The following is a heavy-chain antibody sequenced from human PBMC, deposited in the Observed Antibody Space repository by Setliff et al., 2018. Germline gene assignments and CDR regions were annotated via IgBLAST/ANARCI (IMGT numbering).Heavy chain of an antibody. V-gene: IGHV4-4*08. D-gene: IGHD2-2*01. CDR1: GASISDSY. CDR2: ILTTGST. CDR3: ARFCGTSSCQRAPLFDY. J-gene: IGHJ4*02. Sequence: SETLSLTCGVSGASISDSYWSWIRQPPGKGLEWIGHILTTGSTNYNPSLKSRIAISADTSRDRFSLRLTSVTAADTAIYYCARFCGTSSCQRAPLFDYWGQGILVTVSS.